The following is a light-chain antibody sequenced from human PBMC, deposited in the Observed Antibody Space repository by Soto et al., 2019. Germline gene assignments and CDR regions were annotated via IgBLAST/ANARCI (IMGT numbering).Light chain of an antibody. J-gene: IGKJ4*01. CDR2: GAS. V-gene: IGKV3-20*01. CDR3: QQYDSSPPLT. CDR1: QSVSSSY. Sequence: ETVLTQSPGTLSLSPGERATLSCRASQSVSSSYLAWYQQKPGQAPRLLIYGASSRATGIPDRFSGSGSGTDFTLTISRLEPEDFAAYYCQQYDSSPPLTFGGGTKVEIK.